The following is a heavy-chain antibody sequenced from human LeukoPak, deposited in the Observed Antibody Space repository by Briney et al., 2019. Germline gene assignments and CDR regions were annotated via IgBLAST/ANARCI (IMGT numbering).Heavy chain of an antibody. CDR1: GYTFTGYY. CDR2: INPNRGGT. Sequence: ASVKVSCKASGYTFTGYYMHWVRQAPGQGLEWMGWINPNRGGTNYAQKFQGRVTMTRDTSISTAYMELSRLRSDDTAVYYCARAYIGLLWFGELTYGMDVWGQGTTVTVSS. V-gene: IGHV1-2*02. CDR3: ARAYIGLLWFGELTYGMDV. D-gene: IGHD3-10*01. J-gene: IGHJ6*02.